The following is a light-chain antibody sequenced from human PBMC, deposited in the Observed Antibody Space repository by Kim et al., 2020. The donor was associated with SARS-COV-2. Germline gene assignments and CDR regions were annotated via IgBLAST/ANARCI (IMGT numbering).Light chain of an antibody. J-gene: IGLJ1*01. CDR3: SSYRSSSHFDV. Sequence: QSALTQPASVSGSPGQSITISCTGTSSDIGGSYYVSWYQQHPDTAPKLIIFQVDERPSWVSNRFSGSKSGNTASLTISDLRPEDEAEYYCSSYRSSSHFDVFGTGTKVTVL. V-gene: IGLV2-14*01. CDR2: QVD. CDR1: SSDIGGSYY.